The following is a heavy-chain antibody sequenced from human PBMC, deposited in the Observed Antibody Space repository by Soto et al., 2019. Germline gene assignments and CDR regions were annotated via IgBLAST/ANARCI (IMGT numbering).Heavy chain of an antibody. Sequence: SETLSLTCTVSGGSISSGGYYWSWIRQHPGKGLEWIGYIYYSGSTYYNPSLKSRVTISVDTSKNQFSLKLSSVTAADTAVYYCARGASHYYDSSGYYGYWGQGTLVTVSS. J-gene: IGHJ4*02. D-gene: IGHD3-22*01. CDR3: ARGASHYYDSSGYYGY. CDR1: GGSISSGGYY. V-gene: IGHV4-31*03. CDR2: IYYSGST.